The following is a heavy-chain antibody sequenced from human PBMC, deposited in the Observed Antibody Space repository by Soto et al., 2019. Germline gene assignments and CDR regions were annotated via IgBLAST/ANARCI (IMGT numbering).Heavy chain of an antibody. V-gene: IGHV3-23*01. Sequence: GGSLRLSCAPSGFTFSGYAMSWVRQAPGKGLEWVSAISGSRGSTYYAVSVKGRFTISRDNSKNTLYLQMNSLRAEDTAVYYCAKPPDPRDVYNFDYWCQGTLVTVSS. CDR2: ISGSRGST. CDR1: GFTFSGYA. CDR3: AKPPDPRDVYNFDY. J-gene: IGHJ4*02. D-gene: IGHD1-1*01.